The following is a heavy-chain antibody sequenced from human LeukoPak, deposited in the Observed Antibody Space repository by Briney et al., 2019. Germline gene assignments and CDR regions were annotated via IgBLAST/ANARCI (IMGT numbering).Heavy chain of an antibody. J-gene: IGHJ6*03. V-gene: IGHV3-7*01. CDR3: ARGVEGYYYYYYMDV. CDR1: GFTFSSYW. Sequence: QPGGSLRLSCAASGFTFSSYWMSWVRQAPGKGLEWVANIKQDGSEKYYVDSVKGRFTISRDNAKNSLYLQMNSLRAEDTAVYYCARGVEGYYYYYYMDVWGKGTTVTVSS. D-gene: IGHD2-15*01. CDR2: IKQDGSEK.